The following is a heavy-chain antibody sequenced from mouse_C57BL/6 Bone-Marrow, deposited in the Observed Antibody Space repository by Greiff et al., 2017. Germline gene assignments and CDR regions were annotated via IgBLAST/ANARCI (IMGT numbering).Heavy chain of an antibody. CDR3: AKKDDWDGISFAY. CDR2: IWRGGST. Sequence: QVQLQQSGPGLVQPSQSLSITCTVSGFSLTSYGVHWVRQSPGKGLEWLGVIWRGGSTDYNAAFMSRLSITKDNSKSQVFFKMNSLQADDTAIYXCAKKDDWDGISFAYWGQGTLVTVSA. J-gene: IGHJ3*01. V-gene: IGHV2-5*01. D-gene: IGHD4-1*01. CDR1: GFSLTSYG.